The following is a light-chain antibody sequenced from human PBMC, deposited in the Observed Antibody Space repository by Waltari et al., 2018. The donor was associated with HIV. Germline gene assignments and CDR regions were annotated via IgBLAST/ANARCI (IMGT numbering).Light chain of an antibody. Sequence: QSVFPQPPSVSAAPAQTVRIFCSGNTSNIGRDYVSWHRRFPDTAPRLLTHEDDKRPSGLRDRFSASKSPTTATLVISGLQTEDEADYFCGSWDSGLNVAVFGGGTKLTVL. J-gene: IGLJ2*01. V-gene: IGLV1-51*01. CDR2: EDD. CDR1: TSNIGRDY. CDR3: GSWDSGLNVAV.